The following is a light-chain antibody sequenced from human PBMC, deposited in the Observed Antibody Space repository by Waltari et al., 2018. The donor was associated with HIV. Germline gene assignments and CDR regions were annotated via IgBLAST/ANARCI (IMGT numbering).Light chain of an antibody. CDR3: HQYGSSPLT. Sequence: EIVLTQSPVTLSLSPGDRAALSCRTSQTVRTSNLAWYQQRPGQAPRLLIYGSSLRATGVPDRFLGSGSGTDFTLTITRLDPEDFAVYYCHQYGSSPLTFGGGTRVEIK. CDR2: GSS. CDR1: QTVRTSN. J-gene: IGKJ4*01. V-gene: IGKV3-20*01.